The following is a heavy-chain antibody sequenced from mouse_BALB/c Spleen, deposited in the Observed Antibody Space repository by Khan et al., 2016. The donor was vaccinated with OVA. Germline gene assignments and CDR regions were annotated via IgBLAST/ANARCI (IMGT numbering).Heavy chain of an antibody. D-gene: IGHD3-1*01. CDR3: ARSGSFYAMDY. CDR1: GYTFTNYW. Sequence: QVQLQQSGAELVRPGTSVKISCKASGYTFTNYWLGWVKQRPGHGLEWIGDIYSGGGYTNYNEKFKGKATLTADTSSSTAYMQLSSLTSEDSAVYFCARSGSFYAMDYWGQGTSVTVSS. V-gene: IGHV1-63*02. CDR2: IYSGGGYT. J-gene: IGHJ4*01.